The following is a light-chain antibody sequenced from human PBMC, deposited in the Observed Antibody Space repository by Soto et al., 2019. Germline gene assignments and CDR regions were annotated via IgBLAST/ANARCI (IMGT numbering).Light chain of an antibody. J-gene: IGKJ4*01. CDR1: QSVLYRSNNENY. CDR2: WAS. CDR3: QQYYSSALT. Sequence: ILLTPSRNSLAVSLGQRATINCKSSQSVLYRSNNENYLAWYQQKPGQAPKLLIYWASTRESGVPDRFSGSGSGTDFTLIISSLQAEDVAVYYCQQYYSSALTFGRGTKVDI. V-gene: IGKV4-1*01.